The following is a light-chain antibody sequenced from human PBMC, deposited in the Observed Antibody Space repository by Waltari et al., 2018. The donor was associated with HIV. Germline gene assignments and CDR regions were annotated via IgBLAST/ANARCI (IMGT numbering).Light chain of an antibody. J-gene: IGKJ4*01. CDR2: PAS. V-gene: IGKV1-16*02. CDR1: QDISGS. Sequence: DIQMTQSPSSLSASVGDRVTITCRASQDISGSLTWFQQKPGKAPKPLIYPASTLQSGVPSKFSGSASWTDFTLTISSLQPDDFATYYCQQYKSYPFTFGGGTKVEI. CDR3: QQYKSYPFT.